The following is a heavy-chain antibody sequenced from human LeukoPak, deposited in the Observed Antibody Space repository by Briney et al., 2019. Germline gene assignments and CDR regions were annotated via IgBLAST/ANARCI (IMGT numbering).Heavy chain of an antibody. V-gene: IGHV3-21*01. D-gene: IGHD5-12*01. J-gene: IGHJ4*02. CDR3: ARDGYPFRPYFDY. Sequence: GGSLRLSCAASGFTFSSYSMNWVRQAPGKGLEWVSSISSSSSYIYYADSVKGRFTISRDNAKNPLYLQMNSLRAEDTAVYYCARDGYPFRPYFDYWGQGTLVTVSS. CDR2: ISSSSSYI. CDR1: GFTFSSYS.